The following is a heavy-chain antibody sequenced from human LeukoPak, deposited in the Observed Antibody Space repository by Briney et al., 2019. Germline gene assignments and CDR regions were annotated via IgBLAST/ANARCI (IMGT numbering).Heavy chain of an antibody. CDR2: MYPGDSDT. CDR1: GYNFINYW. J-gene: IGHJ3*02. V-gene: IGHV5-51*01. D-gene: IGHD2-2*01. Sequence: GESLKISCKASGYNFINYWIGWVRQMPGKGLEWMGIMYPGDSDTRYSPSFQGQVTISADMYISTAYLQWSSLKASDSAMYYCARASHTSRNASDIWGQGTMVTVSS. CDR3: ARASHTSRNASDI.